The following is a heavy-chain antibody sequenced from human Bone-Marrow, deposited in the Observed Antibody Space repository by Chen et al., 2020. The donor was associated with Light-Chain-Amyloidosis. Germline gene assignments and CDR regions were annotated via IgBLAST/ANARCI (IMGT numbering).Heavy chain of an antibody. CDR1: GCTFSNFA. J-gene: IGHJ4*02. D-gene: IGHD4-17*01. CDR2: ISGSGHST. V-gene: IGHV3-23*01. Sequence: EVQLLESGGGLVQPGGSLRLSCAASGCTFSNFAMNWVRQAPGKGLEWVSAISGSGHSTYYADAVKGRFTISRDISKNTLYLQMDSLRAEDTAAYYCAKGAGGDYERYWGQGTLVTVSS. CDR3: AKGAGGDYERY.